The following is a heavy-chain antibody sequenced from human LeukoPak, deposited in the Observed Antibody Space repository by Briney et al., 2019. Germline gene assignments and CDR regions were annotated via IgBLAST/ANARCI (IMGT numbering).Heavy chain of an antibody. CDR3: ARVRDDYYYYYYMDV. J-gene: IGHJ6*03. CDR2: ITTSSSDM. CDR1: GFTFSVYS. Sequence: GGSLRLSCAASGFTFSVYSMNWVRQAPGKGLEWVSSITTSSSDMYYADSVKGRFTISRDNAKNSLYLQMNSLRAEDTALYYCARVRDDYYYYYYMDVWGKGTTVTVSS. D-gene: IGHD5-24*01. V-gene: IGHV3-21*04.